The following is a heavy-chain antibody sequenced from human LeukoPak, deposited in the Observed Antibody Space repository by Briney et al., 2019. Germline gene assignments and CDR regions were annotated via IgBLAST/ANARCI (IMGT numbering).Heavy chain of an antibody. CDR1: GSSISSGYY. V-gene: IGHV4-38-2*02. Sequence: SETLSLTCTVSGSSISSGYYWGWIRQPPGKGLEWIGTVYYSRGTYYNPSLKSRASISVDTSRNQFSLKLTSVTAADTAVYYCAREYCSGGSCPFDYWGQGTLVTVSS. CDR2: VYYSRGT. J-gene: IGHJ4*02. D-gene: IGHD2-15*01. CDR3: AREYCSGGSCPFDY.